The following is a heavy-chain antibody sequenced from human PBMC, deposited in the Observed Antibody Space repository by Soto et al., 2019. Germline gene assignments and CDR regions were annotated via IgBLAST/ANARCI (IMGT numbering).Heavy chain of an antibody. V-gene: IGHV3-53*01. D-gene: IGHD2-2*02. CDR1: GFTVSSNY. CDR2: IYSGGST. Sequence: EVQLVESGGGLIQPGGSLRLSCAASGFTVSSNYMSWVRQAPGKGLEWVSVIYSGGSTYYADSVKGRFTISRDNSKNTLYLQMNSLRAEXXXXXXXARGPYLRHMDVWGQGTTVTVSS. CDR3: ARGPYLRHMDV. J-gene: IGHJ6*02.